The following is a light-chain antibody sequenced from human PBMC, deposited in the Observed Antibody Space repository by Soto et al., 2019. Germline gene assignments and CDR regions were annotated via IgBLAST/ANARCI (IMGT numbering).Light chain of an antibody. CDR3: QQRSNWPS. CDR1: QSVSSY. J-gene: IGKJ1*01. CDR2: DAS. Sequence: TQSPSTLSASVGDRVTLTCRASQSVSSYLAWYQQKPGQAPRLLIYDASNRATGIPARFSGSGSGTDFTLTISSLEPEDFAVYYCQQRSNWPSFGQGTKVDI. V-gene: IGKV3-11*01.